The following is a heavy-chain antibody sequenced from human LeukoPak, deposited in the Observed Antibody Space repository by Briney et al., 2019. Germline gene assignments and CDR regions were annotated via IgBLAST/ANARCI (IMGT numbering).Heavy chain of an antibody. Sequence: GASLKISSKGSGSRFTRYWIGWVRPLPGKGLEWMGIIYPGDSDTRYSPSFQGQVTMSADKSISTAYLQWNSLKASDTAMYYCPRRASAGTGPDAFDIWGQGTMVTVSS. CDR1: GSRFTRYW. D-gene: IGHD6-13*01. CDR3: PRRASAGTGPDAFDI. J-gene: IGHJ3*02. CDR2: IYPGDSDT. V-gene: IGHV5-51*01.